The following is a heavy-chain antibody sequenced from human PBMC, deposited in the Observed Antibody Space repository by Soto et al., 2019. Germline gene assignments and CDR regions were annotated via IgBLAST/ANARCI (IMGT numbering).Heavy chain of an antibody. V-gene: IGHV3-23*01. Sequence: AGGSLRLSCAASGFTFSGFAMTWVRQASGLGLEWVSGITGSANNVYYADSVKGRFAISRDNSRNTLYLQMNSLRVEDTAVYYCARGHIDHSYYYMEVWGKGTTVTVSS. CDR3: ARGHIDHSYYYMEV. CDR2: ITGSANNV. CDR1: GFTFSGFA. J-gene: IGHJ6*03.